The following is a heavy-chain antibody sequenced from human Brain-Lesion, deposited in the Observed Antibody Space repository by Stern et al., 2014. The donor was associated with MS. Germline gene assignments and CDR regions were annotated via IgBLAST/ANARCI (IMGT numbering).Heavy chain of an antibody. CDR3: ARGAGVFDS. CDR1: GGSIGRSSYY. D-gene: IGHD6-19*01. CDR2: IFYTGST. J-gene: IGHJ4*02. Sequence: VQLVESGPGLVKPSETLSLTCTVSGGSIGRSSYYWGWIRQPPGKGLEWIGNIFYTGSTFYDPSLKSRVTISVDTSHNHFSPTLNSVTAADTAVYYCARGAGVFDSWGQGTLVTVSP. V-gene: IGHV4-39*02.